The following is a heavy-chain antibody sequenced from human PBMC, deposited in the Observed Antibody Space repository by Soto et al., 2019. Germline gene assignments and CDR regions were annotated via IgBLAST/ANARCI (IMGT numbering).Heavy chain of an antibody. J-gene: IGHJ4*02. Sequence: GGSLRLSCAASGFTFSSYWMSWVRQAPGKGLEWVANIKQDGSEKYYVDSVKGRFTISRDNAKNSLYLQMNSLRAEDTAVYYCASASGYCSGGSCYDYWGQGTLVTVSS. V-gene: IGHV3-7*01. CDR1: GFTFSSYW. CDR2: IKQDGSEK. D-gene: IGHD2-15*01. CDR3: ASASGYCSGGSCYDY.